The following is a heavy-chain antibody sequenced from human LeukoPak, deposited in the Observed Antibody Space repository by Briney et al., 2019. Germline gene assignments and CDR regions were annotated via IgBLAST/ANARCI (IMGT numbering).Heavy chain of an antibody. J-gene: IGHJ4*01. CDR3: ATDGQEGYYFAY. CDR2: IYYSVGT. V-gene: IGHV4-39*01. CDR1: GGSIRSSSYY. Sequence: SETLSLTCTVSGGSIRSSSYYWGWVRQPPGKGLGWIVCIYYSVGTYYNTSLKSRATIYVDTSTTQFSLKLSSVTAADPAVYYCATDGQEGYYFAYCGQATLATVSS. D-gene: IGHD3-22*01.